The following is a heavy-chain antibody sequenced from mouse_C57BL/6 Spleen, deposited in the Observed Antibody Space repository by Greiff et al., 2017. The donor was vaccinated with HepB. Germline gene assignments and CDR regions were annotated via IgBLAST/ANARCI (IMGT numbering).Heavy chain of an antibody. Sequence: VQLQQSGPVLVKPGASVKMSCKASGYTFTDYYMNWVKQSHGKSLEWIGVINPYNGGTSYNQKFKGKATLTVDKSSSTAYMELNSLTSEDSAVYYCARDQIANEGFDDWGKGTTLTVAS. J-gene: IGHJ2*01. V-gene: IGHV1-19*01. CDR3: ARDQIANEGFDD. CDR1: GYTFTDYY. CDR2: INPYNGGT.